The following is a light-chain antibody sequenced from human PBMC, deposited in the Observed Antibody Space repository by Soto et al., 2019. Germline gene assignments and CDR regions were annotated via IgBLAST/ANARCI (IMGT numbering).Light chain of an antibody. J-gene: IGKJ4*01. CDR1: QSVSSN. V-gene: IGKV3-15*01. CDR3: QQYNNWPPLT. Sequence: EILMTQSPATLSVFAGERVTLSCRASQSVSSNLAWYQQKPGQAPRLLIYGASTRATGIPARFSGSGSGTDFTLTISSLQSEDFAVYYCQQYNNWPPLTFGGGTKVEIK. CDR2: GAS.